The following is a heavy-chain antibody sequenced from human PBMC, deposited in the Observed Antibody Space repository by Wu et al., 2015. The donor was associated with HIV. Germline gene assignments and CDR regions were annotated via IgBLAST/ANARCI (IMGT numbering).Heavy chain of an antibody. D-gene: IGHD3-10*01. V-gene: IGHV1-69*13. CDR2: IIPIFGTA. Sequence: QVQLVQSGAEVKKPGSSVKVSCKASGGTFSSYAISWVRQAPGQGLEWMGRIIPIFGTANYAQKFQGRVTITADESTSTAYMELSSLRSEDTAVYYCARDRDTYGSGSYYWCFDPWGQGNPGHRLL. J-gene: IGHJ5*02. CDR3: ARDRDTYGSGSYYWCFDP. CDR1: GGTFSSYA.